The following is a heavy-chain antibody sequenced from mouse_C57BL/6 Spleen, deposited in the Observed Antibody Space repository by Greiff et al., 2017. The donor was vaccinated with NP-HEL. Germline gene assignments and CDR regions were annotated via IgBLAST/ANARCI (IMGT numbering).Heavy chain of an antibody. CDR1: GYTFTSYW. D-gene: IGHD4-1*01. CDR3: ARWDEDD. J-gene: IGHJ2*01. Sequence: QVQLKQSGAELAKPGASVKLSCKASGYTFTSYWMHWVKQRPGQGLEWIGYINPSSGYTKYNQKFKDKSTLPVDKSSSTAYMQLSSLTDVDSSVNYCARWDEDDWGQGTTLTVSS. V-gene: IGHV1-7*01. CDR2: INPSSGYT.